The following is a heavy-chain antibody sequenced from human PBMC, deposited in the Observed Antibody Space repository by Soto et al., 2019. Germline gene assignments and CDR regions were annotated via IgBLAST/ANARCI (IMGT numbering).Heavy chain of an antibody. V-gene: IGHV4-39*07. D-gene: IGHD4-17*01. CDR3: ARGATTVEHYYYYGMDV. CDR1: GGSISSSSYY. Sequence: PSETLSLTCTVSGGSISSSSYYWGWIRQPPGKGLEWIGSIYYSGSTYYNPSLKSRVTISIDTSKNQFSLKLTSVTAADTAVYYCARGATTVEHYYYYGMDVWGQGTTVTVSS. CDR2: IYYSGST. J-gene: IGHJ6*02.